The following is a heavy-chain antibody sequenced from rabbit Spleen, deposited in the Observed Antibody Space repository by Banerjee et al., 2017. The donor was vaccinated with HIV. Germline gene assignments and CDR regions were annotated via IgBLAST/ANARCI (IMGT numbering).Heavy chain of an antibody. CDR1: GFSFSSSDY. D-gene: IGHD6-1*01. CDR2: IAGSSSGFT. V-gene: IGHV1S40*01. J-gene: IGHJ4*01. Sequence: QSLEESGGDLVKPGASLTLTCTASGFSFSSSDYMCWVRQAPGKGLEWISCIAGSSSGFTYSATWAKGRFTCSKTSSTTVTLQMTSLTVADTATYFCARDDGSYDYIDGYFNLWGQGTLVTVS. CDR3: ARDDGSYDYIDGYFNL.